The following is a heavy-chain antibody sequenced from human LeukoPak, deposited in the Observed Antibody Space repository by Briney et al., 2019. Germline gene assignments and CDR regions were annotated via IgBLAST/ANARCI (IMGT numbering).Heavy chain of an antibody. CDR2: IYYSGST. V-gene: IGHV4-30-4*01. CDR1: GGSISSGDYY. D-gene: IGHD6-19*01. CDR3: ARDLTIAVAGS. J-gene: IGHJ5*02. Sequence: PSQTLSLTCTVSGGSISSGDYYWSWIRQPPGKGLEWIGYIYYSGSTYYNPSLKSRVTISVDTSKNQFSLKLSSVTAADTAVYHCARDLTIAVAGSWGQGTLVTVSS.